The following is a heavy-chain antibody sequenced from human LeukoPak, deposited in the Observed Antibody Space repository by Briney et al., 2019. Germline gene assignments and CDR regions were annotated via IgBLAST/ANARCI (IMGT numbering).Heavy chain of an antibody. Sequence: HSGGSLRLSCAASGFTFDDHAMHWVRQAPGKGLEWVSGINWNSGSMGYADSVKGRFTISRDNAKNSLYLQMDSLRTEDTALYYCAKDQRSDRDAFDIWGQGTMVAVSS. D-gene: IGHD1-26*01. J-gene: IGHJ3*02. CDR3: AKDQRSDRDAFDI. CDR1: GFTFDDHA. CDR2: INWNSGSM. V-gene: IGHV3-9*01.